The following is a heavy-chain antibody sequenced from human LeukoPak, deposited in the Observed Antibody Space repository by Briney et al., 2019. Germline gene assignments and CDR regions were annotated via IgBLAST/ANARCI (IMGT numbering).Heavy chain of an antibody. CDR3: TSFPRAVTRDIVFDF. V-gene: IGHV3-23*01. CDR2: ISGSGDNT. Sequence: GGSLRLSCAASGFTFSSHAMTWVRQAPGKGLEWVSVISGSGDNTDYADSVKGRFTISRDNSRNTVYLQMNSLRAEDTAVYYCTSFPRAVTRDIVFDFWGQGALVTVSS. CDR1: GFTFSSHA. J-gene: IGHJ4*02. D-gene: IGHD2-15*01.